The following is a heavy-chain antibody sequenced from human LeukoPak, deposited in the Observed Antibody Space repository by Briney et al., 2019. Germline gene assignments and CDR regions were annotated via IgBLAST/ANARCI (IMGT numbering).Heavy chain of an antibody. J-gene: IGHJ4*02. Sequence: KTSETLSLTCTVSGGSISSYYWSWIRQPPGKGLEWIGEINHSGNTNYNPSLKSRVTISIDTSKNQFSLKLSSVTAADTAIYYCARPFLRFSSGWHFDYWGQGILVTVSS. CDR2: INHSGNT. CDR1: GGSISSYY. V-gene: IGHV4-34*01. CDR3: ARPFLRFSSGWHFDY. D-gene: IGHD6-19*01.